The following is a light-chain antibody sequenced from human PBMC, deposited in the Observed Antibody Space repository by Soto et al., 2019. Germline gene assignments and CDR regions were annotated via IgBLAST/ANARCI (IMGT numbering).Light chain of an antibody. CDR1: QSISSY. CDR2: AAS. J-gene: IGKJ4*01. Sequence: DIQMTQSPSSLSASVGDRVNITCRASQSISSYLNWYQQKPGKAPQLLIYAASSLQSGVPSRFSGSGSGTDFTLTISSLQPEDFATYYCQQSYSTPGTFGGGTKVEIK. V-gene: IGKV1-39*01. CDR3: QQSYSTPGT.